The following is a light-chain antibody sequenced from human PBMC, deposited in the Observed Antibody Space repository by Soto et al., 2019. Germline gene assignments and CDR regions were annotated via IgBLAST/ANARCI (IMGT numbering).Light chain of an antibody. CDR1: QNLRSS. Sequence: VMTQSPSTLSVSAGERATLSWGASQNLRSSLAWYQQKPVQAPRLPIYGASTRATGIPARFSGSGSGTEFTPTISSLQSEDFAVYYCQQRSNWPPLTFGGGTKVDIK. CDR3: QQRSNWPPLT. CDR2: GAS. J-gene: IGKJ4*01. V-gene: IGKV3-15*01.